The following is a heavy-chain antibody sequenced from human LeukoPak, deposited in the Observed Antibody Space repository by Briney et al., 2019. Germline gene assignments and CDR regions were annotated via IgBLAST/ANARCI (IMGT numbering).Heavy chain of an antibody. V-gene: IGHV3-23*01. Sequence: GGSLRLSCAASGITFSSYAMSWVRQAPGKGLEWVSTISGSGGTTYYADSVKGRFTISRDNSKNTLYLQMNSLRAEDTAVYYCAKGSASSWYLLSFWYFDLWGRGTLVTVSS. J-gene: IGHJ2*01. CDR2: ISGSGGTT. CDR3: AKGSASSWYLLSFWYFDL. D-gene: IGHD6-13*01. CDR1: GITFSSYA.